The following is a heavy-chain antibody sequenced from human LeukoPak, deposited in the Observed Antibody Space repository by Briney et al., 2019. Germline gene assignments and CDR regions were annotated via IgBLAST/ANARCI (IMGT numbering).Heavy chain of an antibody. CDR1: GGSISSYY. D-gene: IGHD3-22*01. Sequence: SETLSLTCTVSGGSISSYYWSWIRQPPGKGLEWIGYIYYSGSTNYNPSLKSRVTISADTSKNQFSLKLSSVTAADMAVYYCARRYYYDSSGSPFDYWGQGTLVTVSS. CDR2: IYYSGST. V-gene: IGHV4-59*12. J-gene: IGHJ4*02. CDR3: ARRYYYDSSGSPFDY.